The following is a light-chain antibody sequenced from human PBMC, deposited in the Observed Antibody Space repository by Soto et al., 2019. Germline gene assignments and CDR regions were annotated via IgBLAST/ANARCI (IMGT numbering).Light chain of an antibody. CDR3: ETWGSTIWV. CDR2: VEGSGNY. V-gene: IGLV4-60*03. J-gene: IGLJ3*02. Sequence: QLVLTQSSSASASLGSSVKLTCTLSSGDSNDLIAWHQQQPGKAPRYMMKVEGSGNYNRGRGVPDRFSGSSSGADRYLTISNLQSEDEADYYCETWGSTIWVLGGGTQLTVL. CDR1: SGDSNDL.